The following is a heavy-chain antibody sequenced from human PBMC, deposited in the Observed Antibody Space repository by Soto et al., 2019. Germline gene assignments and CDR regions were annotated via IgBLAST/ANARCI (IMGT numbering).Heavy chain of an antibody. V-gene: IGHV4-59*08. J-gene: IGHJ5*02. CDR3: ATQEVGGSYVYTFDP. D-gene: IGHD1-26*01. Sequence: SETLSLTCTVSGGSISSYYWSWIRQPPGKGLEWIGYIYYSGSTNYNPSLKSRVTISVDTSKNQFSLKLSSVTAADTAVYFCATQEVGGSYVYTFDPWGQGTLVTVSS. CDR2: IYYSGST. CDR1: GGSISSYY.